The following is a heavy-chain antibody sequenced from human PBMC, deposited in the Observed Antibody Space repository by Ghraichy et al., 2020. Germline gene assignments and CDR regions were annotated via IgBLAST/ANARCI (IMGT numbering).Heavy chain of an antibody. V-gene: IGHV3-30-3*01. CDR1: GFTFSSYA. CDR2: ISYDGSNK. D-gene: IGHD3-3*01. Sequence: GGSLRLSCAASGFTFSSYAMHWVRQAPGKGLEWVAVISYDGSNKYYADSVKGRFTISRDNSKNTLYLQMNSLRAEDTAVYYCARVNGIRDKYYDFWSGYYGPGDYWGQGTLVTVSS. CDR3: ARVNGIRDKYYDFWSGYYGPGDY. J-gene: IGHJ4*02.